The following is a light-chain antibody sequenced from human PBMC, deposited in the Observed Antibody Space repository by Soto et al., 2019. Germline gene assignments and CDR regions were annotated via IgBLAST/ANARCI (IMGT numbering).Light chain of an antibody. CDR2: HAS. V-gene: IGKV1-5*01. CDR1: QSISNW. J-gene: IGKJ1*01. Sequence: IPLTQSPFTLSASVGDRVTITCRASQSISNWSTWYQQKPGTAPKVLIYHASNLQSGVPSRFSGSGSGTEFTLTISSLQPDDFATYYCQQYNSYSFGQGTKVDIK. CDR3: QQYNSYS.